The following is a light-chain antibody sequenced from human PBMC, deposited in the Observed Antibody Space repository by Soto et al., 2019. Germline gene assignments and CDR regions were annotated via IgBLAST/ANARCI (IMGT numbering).Light chain of an antibody. CDR3: QHYDNLPRYT. Sequence: DIQMTQSPSSLSTSVGERVTITCQASQDISNSLNRYQQKPGKAPNLLIYEASKLQTGVPSRFSGGGSGTHFTFTISNLQPEYIATYYCQHYDNLPRYTFGLGTKLEIK. CDR2: EAS. J-gene: IGKJ2*01. CDR1: QDISNS. V-gene: IGKV1-33*01.